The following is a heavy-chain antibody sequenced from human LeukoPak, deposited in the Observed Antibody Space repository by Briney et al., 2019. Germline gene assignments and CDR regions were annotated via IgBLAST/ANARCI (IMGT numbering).Heavy chain of an antibody. J-gene: IGHJ4*02. V-gene: IGHV4-34*01. D-gene: IGHD3-10*01. CDR2: INHSGST. Sequence: PSETLSLTCAVYGGSFSGYYWSWIRQPPGKGLEWIGEINHSGSTNYNPSLKSRVTISVDTSKKQFSLKLSSVTAADTAVYYCARGRTYYGSGSYYPVFDYWGQGTLVTVSS. CDR1: GGSFSGYY. CDR3: ARGRTYYGSGSYYPVFDY.